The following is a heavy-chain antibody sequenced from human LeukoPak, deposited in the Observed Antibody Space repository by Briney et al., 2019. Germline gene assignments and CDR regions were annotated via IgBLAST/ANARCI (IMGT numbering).Heavy chain of an antibody. CDR3: ARDTIVADYYYYMDV. CDR2: IYTSGST. CDR1: GGSISSYY. V-gene: IGHV4-4*07. J-gene: IGHJ6*03. D-gene: IGHD4/OR15-4a*01. Sequence: PETLSLTCTVSGGSISSYYWSWIRQPAGKGLEWIGRIYTSGSTNYNPSLKSRVTMSVDTSKNQFSLKLSSVTAADTAVYYCARDTIVADYYYYMDVWGKGTTVTVSS.